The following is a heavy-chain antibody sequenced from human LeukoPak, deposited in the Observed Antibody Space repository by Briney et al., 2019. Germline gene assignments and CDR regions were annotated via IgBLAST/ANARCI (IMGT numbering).Heavy chain of an antibody. CDR1: GGSISSGSYY. J-gene: IGHJ4*02. D-gene: IGHD1-26*01. CDR3: ARVSGSYGYYFDY. V-gene: IGHV4-61*02. CDR2: IYTSGST. Sequence: SQTLSLTCTVSGGSISSGSYYWSWIRHRAGKGLEWIGRIYTSGSTNYNPSLKSRVTISVDTSKNQFSLKLSSVTAADTAVYYCARVSGSYGYYFDYWGQGTLVTVSS.